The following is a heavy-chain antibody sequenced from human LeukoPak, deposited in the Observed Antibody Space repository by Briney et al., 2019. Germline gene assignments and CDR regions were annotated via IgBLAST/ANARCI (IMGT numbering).Heavy chain of an antibody. CDR2: IKQDGSEK. CDR1: GFTFTSYW. D-gene: IGHD1-1*01. V-gene: IGHV3-7*03. CDR3: AKSIAPTGGITHYFDY. J-gene: IGHJ4*02. Sequence: GGSLRLSCAASGFTFTSYWMTWVRQAPGKGLEWVANIKQDGSEKYYVDSVKGRFTISRDNSKNTLYLQMNSLRAEDTAVYYCAKSIAPTGGITHYFDYWGQGTLVTVSS.